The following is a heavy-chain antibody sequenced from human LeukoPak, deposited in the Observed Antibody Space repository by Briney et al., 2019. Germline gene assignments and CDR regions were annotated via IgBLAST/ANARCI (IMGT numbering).Heavy chain of an antibody. J-gene: IGHJ3*02. Sequence: KESGPTLVKPTQTLTLTCTFSGFSLSTSGVGVGWIRQPPGKALEWLALIYWNDDKRYSPSLKSRLTITKDTSKNQVVLTMTNMDPVDTATYYCAHLNWNGDAFDIWGQGTMVTVSS. CDR3: AHLNWNGDAFDI. V-gene: IGHV2-5*01. D-gene: IGHD1-20*01. CDR2: IYWNDDK. CDR1: GFSLSTSGVG.